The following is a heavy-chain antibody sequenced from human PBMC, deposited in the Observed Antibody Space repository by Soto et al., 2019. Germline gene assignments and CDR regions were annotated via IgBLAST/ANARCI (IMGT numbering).Heavy chain of an antibody. CDR3: ASLTLGGVIAPFDY. CDR1: GGSISTGGYY. D-gene: IGHD3-16*02. Sequence: QVQLQESGPGLVKPSQTLSLTCTVSGGSISTGGYYWSWIRQHPGKGLEWIANIYYTGNTYYNPSLKSRVTISVDTSKNQFSLKLTSVTAADTAVYYCASLTLGGVIAPFDYWGRGSLVSVSS. J-gene: IGHJ4*02. V-gene: IGHV4-31*03. CDR2: IYYTGNT.